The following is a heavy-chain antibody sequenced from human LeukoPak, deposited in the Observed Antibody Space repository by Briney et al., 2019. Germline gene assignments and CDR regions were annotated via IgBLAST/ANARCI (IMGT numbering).Heavy chain of an antibody. Sequence: SETLSLTCTVSGGSISSSSYYWGWIRQPPGKGLEWIGSIYYSGSTYYNPSLKSRVTISLDTSRNQFSLRLSSVTAADTADYYCARAQGNGLIDFWGQGTLVTVSS. CDR3: ARAQGNGLIDF. CDR1: GGSISSSSYY. J-gene: IGHJ4*02. CDR2: IYYSGST. V-gene: IGHV4-39*01. D-gene: IGHD3/OR15-3a*01.